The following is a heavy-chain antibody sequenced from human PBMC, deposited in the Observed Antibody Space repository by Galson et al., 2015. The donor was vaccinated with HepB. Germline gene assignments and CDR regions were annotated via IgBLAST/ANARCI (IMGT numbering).Heavy chain of an antibody. CDR1: GYTFTSYG. D-gene: IGHD3-22*01. CDR2: ISAYNGNT. Sequence: SVKVSCKASGYTFTSYGISWVRQAPGQGLEWMGWISAYNGNTNYAQKLQGRVTMTTDTSTSTAYMELRSLRSDDTAVYYCARSKTGYSGYYERYESLDYWGQGTLVTVSS. J-gene: IGHJ4*02. V-gene: IGHV1-18*01. CDR3: ARSKTGYSGYYERYESLDY.